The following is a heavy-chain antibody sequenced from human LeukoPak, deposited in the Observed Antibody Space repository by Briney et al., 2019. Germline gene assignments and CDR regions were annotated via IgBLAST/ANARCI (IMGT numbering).Heavy chain of an antibody. J-gene: IGHJ4*02. CDR1: GYTFTSYY. V-gene: IGHV1-46*01. CDR2: INPSGGST. D-gene: IGHD6-13*01. CDR3: ARGMGIVAAEFDN. Sequence: ASVKVSCKASGYTFTSYYMHWVRQAPGQGLEWMGIINPSGGSTSYAQKFQGRVTMTRDTSTSTVYMELSSLRYDDTAVYYCARGMGIVAAEFDNWGQGTLVTVSS.